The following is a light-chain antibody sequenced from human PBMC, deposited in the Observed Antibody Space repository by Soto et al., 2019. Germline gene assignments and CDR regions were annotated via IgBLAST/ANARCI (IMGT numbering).Light chain of an antibody. J-gene: IGLJ1*01. CDR3: SSFTTSSTLG. CDR1: SSDVGSFDS. V-gene: IGLV2-14*01. Sequence: QSALTQPASVSGSPGQPITISCTGTSSDVGSFDSVAWYQHNPGKAPKLMIYDVSNRPSGVSSRFSGSKSGNTASLSISGLQTEDEANYYCSSFTTSSTLGFGTGTKVTVL. CDR2: DVS.